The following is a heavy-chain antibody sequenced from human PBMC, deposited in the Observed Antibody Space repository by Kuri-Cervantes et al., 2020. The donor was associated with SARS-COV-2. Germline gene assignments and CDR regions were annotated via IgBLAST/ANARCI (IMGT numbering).Heavy chain of an antibody. J-gene: IGHJ4*02. CDR1: GFTVSSNY. V-gene: IGHV3-53*01. Sequence: GESLKISCAAPGFTVSSNYMSWVRQAPGKGLEWVSVIYSGGSTYYADSVKGRFTISRDNAKNSLYLQMNSLRAEDTAVYYCARDHLLVTADYWGQGTLVTVSS. CDR2: IYSGGST. CDR3: ARDHLLVTADY. D-gene: IGHD3-9*01.